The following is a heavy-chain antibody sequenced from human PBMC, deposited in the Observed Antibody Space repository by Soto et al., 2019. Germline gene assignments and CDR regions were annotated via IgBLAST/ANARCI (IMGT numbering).Heavy chain of an antibody. V-gene: IGHV3-21*01. D-gene: IGHD6-13*01. J-gene: IGHJ4*02. CDR3: ARDQQQQLVDY. CDR1: GFTFSSYS. CDR2: ISSSSSYI. Sequence: GGSLRLSCAASGFTFSSYSMNGVRQAPGKGLEWVSSISSSSSYIYYADSVKGRFTISRDNAKNSLYLQMNSLRAEDTAVYYCARDQQQQLVDYWGQGTLVTVSS.